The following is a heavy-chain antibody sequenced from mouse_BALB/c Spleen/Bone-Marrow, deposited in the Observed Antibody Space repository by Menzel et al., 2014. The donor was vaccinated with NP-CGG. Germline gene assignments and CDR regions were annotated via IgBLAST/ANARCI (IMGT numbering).Heavy chain of an antibody. J-gene: IGHJ1*01. V-gene: IGHV5-9-1*01. CDR1: GFTFXTYA. D-gene: IGHD2-4*01. CDR3: ARPRMITTYFDV. Sequence: EVMLVESGGGLVKPGGSLKLSCAASGFTFXTYAMSWVRQTPEKRLEWVATINTGGTYIYYADSVKGRFTISRDNAKNTLYLQMSSLRSEDTAMFYCARPRMITTYFDVWGAGTTVTVSP. CDR2: INTGGTYI.